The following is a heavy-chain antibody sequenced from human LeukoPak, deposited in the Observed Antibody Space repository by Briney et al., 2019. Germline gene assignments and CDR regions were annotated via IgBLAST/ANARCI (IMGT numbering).Heavy chain of an antibody. CDR3: ARVITWDYGDYGGWFDP. CDR1: GYTFTSYG. V-gene: IGHV1-18*01. Sequence: ASVKVSCKASGYTFTSYGISWVRQAPGQGLEWMGWISAYNGNTNYAQKLQGRVTMTTDTTTITAYMELRSLRSDDTAVYYCARVITWDYGDYGGWFDPWGQGTLVTVSS. J-gene: IGHJ5*02. CDR2: ISAYNGNT. D-gene: IGHD4-17*01.